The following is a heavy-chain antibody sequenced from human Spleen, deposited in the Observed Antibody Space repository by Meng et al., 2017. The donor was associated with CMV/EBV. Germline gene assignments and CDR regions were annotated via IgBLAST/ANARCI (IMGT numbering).Heavy chain of an antibody. Sequence: SCKASGYTFTHSDINWVRQATGQGLEWMGWMNPNNGNTGYAQKFQGRVTMTSNTSISTAYMELTSLRSEDTAVYYCARDSYYVWFDPWGQGTLVTVSS. CDR1: GYTFTHSD. CDR2: MNPNNGNT. J-gene: IGHJ5*02. D-gene: IGHD4-11*01. CDR3: ARDSYYVWFDP. V-gene: IGHV1-8*02.